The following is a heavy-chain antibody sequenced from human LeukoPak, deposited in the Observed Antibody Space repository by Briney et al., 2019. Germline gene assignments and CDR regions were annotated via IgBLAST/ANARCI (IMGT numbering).Heavy chain of an antibody. CDR2: INPNSGGT. CDR1: GYTFTGYY. J-gene: IGHJ4*02. D-gene: IGHD2-2*01. CDR3: ARVVPATAPLDY. Sequence: GASVKVSCKASGYTFTGYYVHWVRQAPGQGLEWMGWINPNSGGTNYAQKFQGRVTMTRDTSISTAYMELSRLRSDDTAVYYCARVVPATAPLDYWGQGTLVTVSS. V-gene: IGHV1-2*02.